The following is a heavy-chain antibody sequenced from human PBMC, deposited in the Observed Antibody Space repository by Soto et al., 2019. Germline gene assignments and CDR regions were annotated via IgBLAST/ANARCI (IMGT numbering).Heavy chain of an antibody. CDR3: ARDPHEFWTSYWFDP. CDR2: ISAYDGKT. D-gene: IGHD3-3*01. V-gene: IGHV1-18*01. J-gene: IGHJ5*02. CDR1: GYTFNTYG. Sequence: QVQLLQSGAEVKEPGASVKVSCKTSGYTFNTYGINWVRQAPGQGLELMGWISAYDGKTTYPEKFQGRVTLTTDTSTITAYMELRSLRSDDTAIYYCARDPHEFWTSYWFDPWGQGTPVTVSS.